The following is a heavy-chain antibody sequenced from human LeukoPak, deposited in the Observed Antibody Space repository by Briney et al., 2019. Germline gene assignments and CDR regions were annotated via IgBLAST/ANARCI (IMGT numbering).Heavy chain of an antibody. CDR3: ARGGDHFDY. J-gene: IGHJ4*02. CDR2: SSAYNGNT. D-gene: IGHD2-21*02. V-gene: IGHV1-18*01. Sequence: ASVKVSCKAAGYTLNTYGISWVRHAPGQGLEWMGWSSAYNGNTNYAQKLQGRVTVTTDTSTSTAYMELRSLRSDDTAVYYCARGGDHFDYWGQGTLVSVSS. CDR1: GYTLNTYG.